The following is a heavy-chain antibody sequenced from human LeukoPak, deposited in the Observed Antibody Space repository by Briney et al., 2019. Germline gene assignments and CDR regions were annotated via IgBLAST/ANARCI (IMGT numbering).Heavy chain of an antibody. J-gene: IGHJ4*02. D-gene: IGHD1-26*01. CDR2: IYTSGST. Sequence: PSETLSLTCTVSGGSISSYYWSWIRQPAGKGLEWIGRIYTSGSTNYNPSLKSRVTMSVDTSKNQFSLELSSVTAADTAVYYCARDRVVGRTRGYFDYWGQGTLVTVSS. CDR1: GGSISSYY. V-gene: IGHV4-4*07. CDR3: ARDRVVGRTRGYFDY.